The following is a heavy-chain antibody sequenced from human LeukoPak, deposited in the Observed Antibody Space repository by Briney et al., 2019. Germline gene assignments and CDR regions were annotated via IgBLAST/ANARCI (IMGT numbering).Heavy chain of an antibody. CDR1: GFTFDDYG. V-gene: IGHV3-20*04. Sequence: GGSLRLSCAASGFTFDDYGMSWVRRAPGKGLEWVSGINWNGGSTGYADSVKGRFTISRDNAKNSLYLQMNSLRAEDTALYYCARVPGYSSSQDYWGQGTLVTVSS. CDR2: INWNGGST. CDR3: ARVPGYSSSQDY. J-gene: IGHJ4*02. D-gene: IGHD6-13*01.